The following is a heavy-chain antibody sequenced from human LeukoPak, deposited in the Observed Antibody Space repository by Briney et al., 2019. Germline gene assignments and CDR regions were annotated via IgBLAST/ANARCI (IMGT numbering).Heavy chain of an antibody. CDR1: GFTFSSYS. J-gene: IGHJ4*02. CDR3: ARGDRITMIVVVTDPFDY. D-gene: IGHD3-22*01. CDR2: IDSSSSSI. Sequence: GGSLRLSCAASGFTFSSYSMNWVRQVPGKGLEWVSYIDSSSSSIYYADSVKGRFTISRDNAKNSLYLQMNSLRAEDTAVYYCARGDRITMIVVVTDPFDYWGQGTLVTVSS. V-gene: IGHV3-48*01.